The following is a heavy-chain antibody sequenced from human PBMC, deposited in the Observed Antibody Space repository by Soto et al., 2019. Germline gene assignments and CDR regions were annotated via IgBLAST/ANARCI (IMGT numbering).Heavy chain of an antibody. V-gene: IGHV4-59*01. CDR1: GGSITSYY. Sequence: QVQLQESGPGLVKPSETLSLTCTVSGGSITSYYWSWIRQPPGKGLEWIGYIYYIGSTKYNPSLQSRVTISVDTSKNQLSLRLTSVTAADTALYYCARGPSVEHLSFFDYWGQGTLVTVSS. CDR2: IYYIGST. J-gene: IGHJ4*02. CDR3: ARGPSVEHLSFFDY. D-gene: IGHD3-16*02.